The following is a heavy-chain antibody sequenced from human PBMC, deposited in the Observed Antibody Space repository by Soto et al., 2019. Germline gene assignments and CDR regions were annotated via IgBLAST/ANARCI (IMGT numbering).Heavy chain of an antibody. D-gene: IGHD5-12*01. CDR3: ARDPKRRDGYNFDS. CDR1: GFTFSSYG. J-gene: IGHJ4*02. V-gene: IGHV3-30*03. Sequence: GGSLRLSCAASGFTFSSYGMHWVRQAPGKGLEWVAVISYDGSDKYYADSVKGRFTVSRDNAKKVLFLQMNSLRVDDTAVYYCARDPKRRDGYNFDSLGRGALVTVSS. CDR2: ISYDGSDK.